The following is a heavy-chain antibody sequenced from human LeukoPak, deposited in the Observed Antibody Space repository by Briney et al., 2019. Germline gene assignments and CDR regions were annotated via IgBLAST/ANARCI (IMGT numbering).Heavy chain of an antibody. Sequence: GGSLRLSCAASGFSFNTYWMSWVRQAPGKGLEWVANIKEDGTRDYYVESMKGRFTISKDNAKNSLYLQVNSLRAEDTAVYYCARDTKAGYFDLWGQGTLVTVSS. V-gene: IGHV3-7*01. CDR1: GFSFNTYW. CDR2: IKEDGTRD. CDR3: ARDTKAGYFDL. J-gene: IGHJ4*02.